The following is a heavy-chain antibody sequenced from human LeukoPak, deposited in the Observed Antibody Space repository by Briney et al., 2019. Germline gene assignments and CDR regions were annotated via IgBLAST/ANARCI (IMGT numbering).Heavy chain of an antibody. D-gene: IGHD3-22*01. J-gene: IGHJ5*02. CDR3: AREGYYYDSSGLFDP. CDR2: IYYSGST. V-gene: IGHV4-59*01. Sequence: PSETLSLTCTVSGGSISSYYWSWIRQPPGKGLECIGYIYYSGSTNYNPSLKSRVTISVDTSKNQFSLKLSSVTAADTAVYYCAREGYYYDSSGLFDPWGQGTLVTVSS. CDR1: GGSISSYY.